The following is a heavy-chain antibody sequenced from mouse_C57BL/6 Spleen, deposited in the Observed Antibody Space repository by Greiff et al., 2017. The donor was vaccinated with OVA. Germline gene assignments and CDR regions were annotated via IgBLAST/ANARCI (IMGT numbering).Heavy chain of an antibody. CDR3: ARDDGYYGYAMDY. D-gene: IGHD2-3*01. Sequence: EVKLVESGGGLVKPGGSLKLSCAASGFTFSDYGMHWVRQAPEKGLEWVAYISSGSSTIYYADTVKGRFTISRDNAKNTLFLQMTRLRSEDTAMYYCARDDGYYGYAMDYWGQGTSVTFSS. J-gene: IGHJ4*01. CDR1: GFTFSDYG. CDR2: ISSGSSTI. V-gene: IGHV5-17*01.